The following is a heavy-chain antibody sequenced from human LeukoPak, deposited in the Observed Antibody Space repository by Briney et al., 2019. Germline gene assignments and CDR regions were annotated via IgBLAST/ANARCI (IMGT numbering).Heavy chain of an antibody. J-gene: IGHJ6*03. CDR2: IYYSGST. CDR1: GGSISSYY. D-gene: IGHD4-11*01. V-gene: IGHV4-59*01. CDR3: ASNTVTIRRNEQYYYYHMDV. Sequence: SETLSLTCTVSGGSISSYYWSWIRQPPGKGLELIGYIYYSGSTNYNPSLKSRVTISVDTSKNQFSLKLSSVTAADTAVYYCASNTVTIRRNEQYYYYHMDVWGKGTTVTVSS.